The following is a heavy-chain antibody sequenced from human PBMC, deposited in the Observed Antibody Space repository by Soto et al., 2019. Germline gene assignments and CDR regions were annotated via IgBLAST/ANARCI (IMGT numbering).Heavy chain of an antibody. CDR1: GGSISSGYH. CDR3: ARADYSKIDS. D-gene: IGHD4-4*01. CDR2: IFHTGTT. J-gene: IGHJ4*02. V-gene: IGHV4-38-2*02. Sequence: SETLSLTCTVSGGSISSGYHWAWIRQPPGMRLEWVASIFHTGTTYYNPSLTSRVTIFVDTSKNQYAMKLTSVTAAETAVYYCARADYSKIDSWGQGTLVTVSS.